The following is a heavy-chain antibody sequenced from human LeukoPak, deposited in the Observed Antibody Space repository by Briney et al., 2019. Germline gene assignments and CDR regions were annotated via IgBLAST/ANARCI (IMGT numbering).Heavy chain of an antibody. V-gene: IGHV4-39*01. CDR2: IRYPGST. CDR3: LRSHGAH. CDR1: GGSISSSDYL. J-gene: IGHJ4*02. D-gene: IGHD3-10*01. Sequence: PSETLSPTCTVFGGSISSSDYLWAWIRQPPGKGLELIGNIRYPGSTYYNPSLQSRVTISVDTSKNQFSLKLISVTAADTAVYYCLRSHGAHWGQGTLVTVSS.